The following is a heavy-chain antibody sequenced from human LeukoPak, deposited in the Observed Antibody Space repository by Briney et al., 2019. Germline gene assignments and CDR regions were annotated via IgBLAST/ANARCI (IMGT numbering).Heavy chain of an antibody. V-gene: IGHV4-31*03. CDR1: GGSISSGGYY. CDR3: ARRGYSSSHDP. CDR2: IYYSGST. Sequence: SETLSLTCTVSGGSISSGGYYWSWIRQHPGKGLEWIGYIYYSGSTYYNPSLKSRVTISVDTSKNQFSLKLSSVTAADTAVYYCARRGYSSSHDPWGQGTLVTVSS. J-gene: IGHJ5*02. D-gene: IGHD6-6*01.